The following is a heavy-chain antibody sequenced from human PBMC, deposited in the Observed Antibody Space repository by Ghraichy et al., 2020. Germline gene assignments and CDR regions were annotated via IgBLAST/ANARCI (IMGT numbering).Heavy chain of an antibody. CDR1: GFTFSSYG. J-gene: IGHJ6*02. V-gene: IGHV3-33*01. CDR2: IWYDGSNK. D-gene: IGHD4-17*01. CDR3: ASPLDYGDYVDYYGMDV. Sequence: GESLNISCAASGFTFSSYGMHWVRQAPGKGLEWVAVIWYDGSNKYYADSVKGRFTISRDNSKNTLYLQMNSLRAEDTAVYYCASPLDYGDYVDYYGMDVWGQGTTVTVSS.